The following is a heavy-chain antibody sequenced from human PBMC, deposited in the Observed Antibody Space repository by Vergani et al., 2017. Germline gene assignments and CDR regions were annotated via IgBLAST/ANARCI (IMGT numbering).Heavy chain of an antibody. CDR3: ARVTPSSYDFWSGDYYYYYIDV. Sequence: QVQLQESGPGLVKPSETLSLTCTVSGGSISSYYWSWIRQPPGKGLEWIGYIYYSGSTNYNPSLKSRVTISVDTSKNQFSLKLSSVTAADTAVYYCARVTPSSYDFWSGDYYYYYIDVWGKGTTVTVSS. CDR2: IYYSGST. D-gene: IGHD3-3*01. CDR1: GGSISSYY. J-gene: IGHJ6*03. V-gene: IGHV4-59*01.